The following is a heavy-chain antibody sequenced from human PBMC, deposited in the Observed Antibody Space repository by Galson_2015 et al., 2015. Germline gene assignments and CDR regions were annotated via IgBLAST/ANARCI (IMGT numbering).Heavy chain of an antibody. CDR3: AKDVKGVIWFDP. CDR2: ISYDGSNK. J-gene: IGHJ5*02. V-gene: IGHV3-30*18. Sequence: SLRLSCAASGFTFSSYGMHWVRQAPGKGLEWVAVISYDGSNKYYADSVKGRFTISRDNSKNTLYLQMNSLRAEDAAVYYCAKDVKGVIWFDPWGQGTLVTVSS. D-gene: IGHD2-8*01. CDR1: GFTFSSYG.